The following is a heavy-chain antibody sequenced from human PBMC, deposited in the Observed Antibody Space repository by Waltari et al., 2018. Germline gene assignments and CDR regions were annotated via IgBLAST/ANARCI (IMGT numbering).Heavy chain of an antibody. D-gene: IGHD2-15*01. Sequence: QVQLQESGPGLVKPSQTLSLTCTVSGGSISSGSYYWSWIRQPAGKGQEWIGYIYTSGSTNYNPSLKSRVTISVDTSKNQFSLKLSSVTAADTAVYYCARGGPYCSGGSCHTDWFDPWGQGTLVTVSS. CDR3: ARGGPYCSGGSCHTDWFDP. CDR1: GGSISSGSYY. V-gene: IGHV4-61*09. CDR2: IYTSGST. J-gene: IGHJ5*02.